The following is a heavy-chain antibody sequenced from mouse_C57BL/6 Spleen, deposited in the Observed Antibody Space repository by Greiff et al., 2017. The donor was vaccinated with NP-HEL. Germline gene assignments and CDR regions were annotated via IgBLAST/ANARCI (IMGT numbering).Heavy chain of an antibody. CDR3: ARKTGYVGAMDY. D-gene: IGHD3-2*02. CDR1: GFSLTSYA. J-gene: IGHJ4*01. V-gene: IGHV2-9-1*01. Sequence: QVQLKQSGPGLVAPSQSLSITCTVSGFSLTSYAISWVRQPPGKGLEWLGVIWTGGGTHYNSALKSRLSISKDNSKSQVFLKMNSLQTDDTARYYCARKTGYVGAMDYWGQGTSVTVSS. CDR2: IWTGGGT.